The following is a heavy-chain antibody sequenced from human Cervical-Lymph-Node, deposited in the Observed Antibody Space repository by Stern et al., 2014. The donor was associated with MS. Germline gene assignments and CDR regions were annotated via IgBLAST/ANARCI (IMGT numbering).Heavy chain of an antibody. D-gene: IGHD3-10*01. Sequence: MQLVESGGGVVQPGRSLRLSCAGSGFTFRTYGMHWVRQAPGQGLEWVAVISSDGSNQYYADSVKGRFIISRDNSKNTLYLQMNSLSAEDTAVYYCAKDRGLLWFGETDYWGQGTLVTVSS. CDR1: GFTFRTYG. CDR3: AKDRGLLWFGETDY. V-gene: IGHV3-30*18. J-gene: IGHJ4*02. CDR2: ISSDGSNQ.